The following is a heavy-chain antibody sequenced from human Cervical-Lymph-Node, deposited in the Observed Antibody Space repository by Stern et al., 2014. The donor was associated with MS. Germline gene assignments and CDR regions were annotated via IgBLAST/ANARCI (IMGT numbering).Heavy chain of an antibody. Sequence: DQLVQSGAEVKKPGASVKVSCKASGYTFTSAYMHWVRQAPGPELDCMGIISPSGGRTSYAQKFQGRVTMTRDTSTSTVHMELSSLRSEDTAVYYCARQNYYNGMDVWGQGTTVIVSS. CDR1: GYTFTSAY. CDR2: ISPSGGRT. D-gene: IGHD2/OR15-2a*01. J-gene: IGHJ6*02. CDR3: ARQNYYNGMDV. V-gene: IGHV1-46*01.